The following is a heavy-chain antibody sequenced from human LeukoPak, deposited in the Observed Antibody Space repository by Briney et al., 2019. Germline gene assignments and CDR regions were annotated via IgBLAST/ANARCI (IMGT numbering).Heavy chain of an antibody. V-gene: IGHV1-2*06. CDR3: ARARPLYYYDSSGKGVDY. CDR1: GYTFTDYA. J-gene: IGHJ4*02. CDR2: IDPNSGGT. D-gene: IGHD3-22*01. Sequence: ASVKVSCKASGYTFTDYAMHWLRQAPGQGLEWMGRIDPNSGGTHYPQKFQGRVTMTRDTSISTAYMELSRLRSDDTAVYYCARARPLYYYDSSGKGVDYWGQGTLVTVSS.